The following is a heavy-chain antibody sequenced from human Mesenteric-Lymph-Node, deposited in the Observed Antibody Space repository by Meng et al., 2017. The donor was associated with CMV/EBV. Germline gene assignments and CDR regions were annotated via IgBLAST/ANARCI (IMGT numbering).Heavy chain of an antibody. CDR2: ISYDGSNK. Sequence: GGSLRLSCAASGFTFSSYAMHWVRQAPGKGLEWVAVISYDGSNKYYADSVKGRFTISRDNSKNTLYLQMNSLRADDTAVYYCAKVVYGSGSYYFDYWGQGTPVIVSS. J-gene: IGHJ4*02. CDR3: AKVVYGSGSYYFDY. D-gene: IGHD3-10*01. CDR1: GFTFSSYA. V-gene: IGHV3-30-3*01.